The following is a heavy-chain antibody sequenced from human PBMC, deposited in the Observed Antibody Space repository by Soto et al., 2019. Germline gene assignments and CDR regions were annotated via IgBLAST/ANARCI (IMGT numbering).Heavy chain of an antibody. Sequence: QVQLQESGPGLVKPSETPSLTCTVSGGSISSYYWSWIRQPPGKGLEWIGYIYYSGSTNYNPSLKSRVTISVDTSKNQFSLKLSSVTAADTAVYYCARSGYDSSGYYVTPFYYYYGMDVWGQGTTVTVSS. CDR2: IYYSGST. D-gene: IGHD3-22*01. CDR3: ARSGYDSSGYYVTPFYYYYGMDV. CDR1: GGSISSYY. J-gene: IGHJ6*02. V-gene: IGHV4-59*01.